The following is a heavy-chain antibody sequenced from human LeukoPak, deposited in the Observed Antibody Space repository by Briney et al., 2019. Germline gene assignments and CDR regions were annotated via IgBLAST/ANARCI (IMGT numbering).Heavy chain of an antibody. V-gene: IGHV5-51*01. Sequence: GESLKISCKGSGYNFTSYWIGWVRQMPGKGLEWMGIIYPGDSDTRYSPSFQGQVTISADKSISTAYLQWSSLKASDTAMYYCARHARRITMVRGVISYAFDIWGQGTMVTVSS. D-gene: IGHD3-10*01. CDR2: IYPGDSDT. J-gene: IGHJ3*02. CDR3: ARHARRITMVRGVISYAFDI. CDR1: GYNFTSYW.